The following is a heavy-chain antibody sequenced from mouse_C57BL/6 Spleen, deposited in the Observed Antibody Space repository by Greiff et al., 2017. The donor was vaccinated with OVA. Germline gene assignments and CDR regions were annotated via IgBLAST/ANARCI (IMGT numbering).Heavy chain of an antibody. CDR1: GFTFSDFY. J-gene: IGHJ4*01. Sequence: EVKVVESGGGLVQSGRSLRLSCATSGFTFSDFYMEWVRQAPGKGLEWIAASRNKANDYTTEYSASVKGRFIVSRDTSQSILYLQMNALRAEDTAIYYCARDAPGRDYAMYYWGQGTSVTVSS. D-gene: IGHD3-3*01. CDR3: ARDAPGRDYAMYY. CDR2: SRNKANDYTT. V-gene: IGHV7-1*01.